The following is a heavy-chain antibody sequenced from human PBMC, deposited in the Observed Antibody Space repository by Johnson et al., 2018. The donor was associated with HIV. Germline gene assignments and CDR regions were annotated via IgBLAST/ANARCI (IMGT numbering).Heavy chain of an antibody. Sequence: VQLVESGGGLIQPGGSLRLSCAASGFTVSSNYMSWVRQAPGKGLEWVGRIKSKTDGGTTDYAAPVKGRFTISRDDSKNTLYLQMNSLRAEDTALYYCAKEAPGRWELLIWAAFDMWGQGTMVTVSS. CDR3: AKEAPGRWELLIWAAFDM. J-gene: IGHJ3*02. V-gene: IGHV3-15*05. D-gene: IGHD4-23*01. CDR1: GFTVSSNY. CDR2: IKSKTDGGTT.